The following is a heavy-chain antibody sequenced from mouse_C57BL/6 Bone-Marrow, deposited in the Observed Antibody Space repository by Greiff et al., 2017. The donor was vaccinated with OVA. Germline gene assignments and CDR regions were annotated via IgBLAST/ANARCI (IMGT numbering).Heavy chain of an antibody. V-gene: IGHV1-64*01. J-gene: IGHJ1*03. Sequence: VQLQQPGAELVKPGASVKLSCKASGYTFTSYWMHWVKQRPGQGLEWIGMIHPNSGSTNYNEKFKSKATLTVDKSSSTAYMQLSSLTSEDSAVYYCARSTTVVATKEWYFDVWGTGTTVTVSS. CDR1: GYTFTSYW. CDR3: ARSTTVVATKEWYFDV. CDR2: IHPNSGST. D-gene: IGHD1-1*01.